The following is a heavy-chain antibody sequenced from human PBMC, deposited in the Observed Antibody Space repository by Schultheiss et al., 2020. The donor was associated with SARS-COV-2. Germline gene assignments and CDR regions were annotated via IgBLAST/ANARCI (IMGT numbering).Heavy chain of an antibody. CDR1: GGSISSYY. CDR3: ARDGRGYAYYYGMDV. J-gene: IGHJ6*02. V-gene: IGHV4-59*12. CDR2: IYYSGST. Sequence: SETLSLTCTVSGGSISSYYWSWIRQHPGKGLEWIGYIYYSGSTNYNPSLKSRVTISVDTSKNQFSLKLSSVTAADTAVYYCARDGRGYAYYYGMDVWGQGTTVTVSS. D-gene: IGHD5-12*01.